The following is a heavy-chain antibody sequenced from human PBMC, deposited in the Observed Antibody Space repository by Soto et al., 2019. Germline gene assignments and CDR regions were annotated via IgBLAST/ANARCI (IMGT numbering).Heavy chain of an antibody. Sequence: SETLSLTCTVSGGSISSYYWSWIRQPPGKGLEWIGYIYYSGSTNYNPSLKSRVTISVDTSKNQFSLKLSSVTAADTAVYYCARDGASSGYDLLSRRHYFDYWGQGTLVTVSS. CDR1: GGSISSYY. CDR2: IYYSGST. CDR3: ARDGASSGYDLLSRRHYFDY. D-gene: IGHD5-12*01. J-gene: IGHJ4*02. V-gene: IGHV4-59*01.